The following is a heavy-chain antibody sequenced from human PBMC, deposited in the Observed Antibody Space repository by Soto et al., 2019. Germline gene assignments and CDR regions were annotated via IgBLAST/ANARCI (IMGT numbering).Heavy chain of an antibody. CDR3: TTVFEY. CDR1: GFTLTNYW. V-gene: IGHV3-74*01. J-gene: IGHJ4*02. Sequence: EVQLVQSGGGSVQPGGSLRLSCAASGFTLTNYWMHWVRQVPGKGLVWVSRIDGVGTGTSYSDSVRGRFTISRDNAENTLYLQMNSLRAEDTAVYSCTTVFEYWGQGTPFTVSS. CDR2: IDGVGTGT.